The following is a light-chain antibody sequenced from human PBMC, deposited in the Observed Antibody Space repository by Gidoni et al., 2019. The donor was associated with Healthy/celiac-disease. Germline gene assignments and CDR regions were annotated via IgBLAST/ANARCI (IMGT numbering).Light chain of an antibody. Sequence: QSVLTQPPSASGTPGQRVTISCSGSSSNIGSNTVTWYQQLPGTAPQLLIYSNTQRPSGFPDRFPGSKSGTSSSLAISGLQSEDEADYYCAAWDDSLNGPVFGGGTKLTVL. CDR2: SNT. J-gene: IGLJ2*01. V-gene: IGLV1-44*01. CDR3: AAWDDSLNGPV. CDR1: SSNIGSNT.